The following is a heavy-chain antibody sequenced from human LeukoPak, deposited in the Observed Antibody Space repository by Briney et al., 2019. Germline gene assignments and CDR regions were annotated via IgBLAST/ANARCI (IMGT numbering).Heavy chain of an antibody. CDR1: GFSFNTYS. V-gene: IGHV3-21*01. D-gene: IGHD2-2*01. CDR3: TSRYCSTSNCYSFDN. Sequence: GGSLPLSCAASGFSFNTYSMNWVRQAPGKGLEWVSSISSTSAHIFYADSVKGRFSISKDNAKNSLYLQMNSLRVEDTAVYYCTSRYCSTSNCYSFDNWGQGTKVGVSS. J-gene: IGHJ3*02. CDR2: ISSTSAHI.